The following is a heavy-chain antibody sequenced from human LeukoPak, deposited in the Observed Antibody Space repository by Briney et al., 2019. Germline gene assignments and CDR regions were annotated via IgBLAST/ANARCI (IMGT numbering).Heavy chain of an antibody. CDR2: IYYSGST. Sequence: SQTLSLTCTVSGGSISSYYWSWIRQPPGKGLEWIGYIYYSGSTNYNPSLKSRVTISVDTSKNQFSLKLSSVTAADTAVYYCARGIRYCSSTSCYRRFNWFDPWGQGTLVTVSS. D-gene: IGHD2-2*02. J-gene: IGHJ5*02. V-gene: IGHV4-59*01. CDR3: ARGIRYCSSTSCYRRFNWFDP. CDR1: GGSISSYY.